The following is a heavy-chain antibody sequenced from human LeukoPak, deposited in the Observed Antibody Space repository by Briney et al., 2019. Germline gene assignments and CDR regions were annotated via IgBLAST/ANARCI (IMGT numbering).Heavy chain of an antibody. J-gene: IGHJ4*02. D-gene: IGHD3-10*01. V-gene: IGHV2-70*11. CDR2: INWDDDK. CDR1: GFSLSTSGMC. CDR3: ARAPLYNYGSGSYHIGIDY. Sequence: SGPTLVNPTQTLTLTCTFSGFSLSTSGMCVTWIRQPPGKALEWLARINWDDDKNYSPSLKTRLTISKDTSKNQVVLTMTNMDPVDTATYYCARAPLYNYGSGSYHIGIDYWGQGTLVTVSS.